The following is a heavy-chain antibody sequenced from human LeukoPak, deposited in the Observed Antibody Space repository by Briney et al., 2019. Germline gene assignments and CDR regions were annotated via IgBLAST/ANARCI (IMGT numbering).Heavy chain of an antibody. CDR3: AREGADIVVVPAAMAPPPYYYYYMDV. J-gene: IGHJ6*03. CDR2: INPNSGGT. CDR1: GHSLTGYY. V-gene: IGHV1-2*02. D-gene: IGHD2-2*01. Sequence: GASVKVSCKAFGHSLTGYYMHWVRQAPGQGLEWMGWINPNSGGTNYAQKFQGRVTMTRDTSISTAYMELSRLRSDDTAVYYCAREGADIVVVPAAMAPPPYYYYYMDVWGKGTTVTISS.